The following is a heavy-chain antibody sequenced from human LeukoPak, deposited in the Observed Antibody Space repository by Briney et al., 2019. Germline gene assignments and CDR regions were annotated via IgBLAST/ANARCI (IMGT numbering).Heavy chain of an antibody. Sequence: GGSLRLSCAASGFTFSTYDMHWVRQAPGKGLEWVAVISSDGSEKYYAESVKGRFTISRDNSKNTVFLQMSGLRAEDTAVFYCAKNLMIRGPPGEWGQGTLVTVSS. D-gene: IGHD3-10*01. V-gene: IGHV3-30*18. CDR2: ISSDGSEK. J-gene: IGHJ4*02. CDR3: AKNLMIRGPPGE. CDR1: GFTFSTYD.